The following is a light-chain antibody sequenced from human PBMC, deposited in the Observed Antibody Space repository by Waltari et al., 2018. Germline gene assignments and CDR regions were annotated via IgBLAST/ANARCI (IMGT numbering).Light chain of an antibody. V-gene: IGKV1-33*01. CDR3: QQYDHVPYT. J-gene: IGKJ2*01. CDR2: DAS. CDR1: QDMTNF. Sequence: DIQMTQSLSSLSASVGDRVTITCQASQDMTNFLNWYQQKPGKAPKLLIYDASNLETGVPLRFSGSGSGTHFTLTITSLQPEDIATYYCQQYDHVPYTFGQGTRVEIK.